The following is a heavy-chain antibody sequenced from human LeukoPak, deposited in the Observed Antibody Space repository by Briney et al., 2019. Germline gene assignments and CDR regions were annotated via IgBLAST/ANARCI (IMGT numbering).Heavy chain of an antibody. V-gene: IGHV1-24*01. CDR1: GYTLTELS. Sequence: ASVKVSCKVCGYTLTELSVHWVRQATGKGLEWMGGFDPEDGETIYAQKFQGRVTMTEDTSTDTAYMELSSLRSEDTAVYYCATGYPYSSGWYSYWGQGTLVTVSS. D-gene: IGHD6-19*01. J-gene: IGHJ4*02. CDR2: FDPEDGET. CDR3: ATGYPYSSGWYSY.